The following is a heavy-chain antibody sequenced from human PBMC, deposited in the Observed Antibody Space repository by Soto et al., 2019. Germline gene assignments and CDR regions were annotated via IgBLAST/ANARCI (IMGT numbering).Heavy chain of an antibody. CDR2: IYYSGST. Sequence: PSETLSLTCTVPGGSVSRGSYYWSWIRQPPGKGLEWIGYIYYSGSTDYNPSLKSRVTISVDTSKNQFSLKLSSVTAADTAVYYCAKERTGDPTFFDYWGQGTLVTVSS. CDR1: GGSVSRGSYY. D-gene: IGHD1-1*01. V-gene: IGHV4-61*01. CDR3: AKERTGDPTFFDY. J-gene: IGHJ4*02.